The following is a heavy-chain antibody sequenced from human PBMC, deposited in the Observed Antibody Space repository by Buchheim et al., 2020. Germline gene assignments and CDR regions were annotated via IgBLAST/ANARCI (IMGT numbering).Heavy chain of an antibody. CDR1: GFTFSRYW. V-gene: IGHV3-74*01. J-gene: IGHJ4*02. D-gene: IGHD5/OR15-5a*01. Sequence: EVQLVESGGGLVQPGGSLRLSCAASGFTFSRYWMHWVRQAPGKGLMWVSRVTSDGSGTGYADSVKGRFTISRANAKNTLYLQMNSLRAEDTAMYYCVKDLPISVFAYDYWGQGAL. CDR2: VTSDGSGT. CDR3: VKDLPISVFAYDY.